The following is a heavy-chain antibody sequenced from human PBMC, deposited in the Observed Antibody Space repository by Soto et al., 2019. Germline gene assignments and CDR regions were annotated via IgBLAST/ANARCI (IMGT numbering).Heavy chain of an antibody. CDR3: ARDQYTAPYYGSGSYYNTYYYYYGMDV. V-gene: IGHV4-31*03. CDR1: GGSISSGGYY. Sequence: QVQLQESGPGLVKPSQTLSLTCTVSGGSISSGGYYWSWIRQHPGKGLEWIGYIYYSGSTYYNPSLTSRVTISVDTSKNQFSLKLSSVTAADTAVYYCARDQYTAPYYGSGSYYNTYYYYYGMDVWGQGTTVTVSS. J-gene: IGHJ6*02. D-gene: IGHD3-10*01. CDR2: IYYSGST.